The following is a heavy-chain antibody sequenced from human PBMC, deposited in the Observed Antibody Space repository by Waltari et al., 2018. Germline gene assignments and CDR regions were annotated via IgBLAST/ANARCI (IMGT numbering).Heavy chain of an antibody. CDR2: IWFDGSDK. J-gene: IGHJ4*02. CDR3: AKDAFGNTYLDF. V-gene: IGHV3-30*02. CDR1: GFPFGNFG. Sequence: QVNLVESGGGVVQPGGSLRLSWPPSGFPFGNFGMHWVRQAPGKGLEWVALIWFDGSDKFYADSVRGRFTISRDNSARTLYLDMDSLRLDDTAMYYCAKDAFGNTYLDFWGQGTLVTVSS. D-gene: IGHD2-2*02.